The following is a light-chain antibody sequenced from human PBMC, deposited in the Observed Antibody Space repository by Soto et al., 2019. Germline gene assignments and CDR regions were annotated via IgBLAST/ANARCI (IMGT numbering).Light chain of an antibody. J-gene: IGLJ1*01. V-gene: IGLV1-40*01. CDR1: SSNIGTGYD. CDR2: SNV. Sequence: QSVLTQPPSVSAAPGQRVTISCTGSSSNIGTGYDVHWYQQLPGTAPKLLIYSNVNRPSGVPDRFSGPKSGASASLSITELQAEDEADYYCQSYDSSLSSYVFGTGTKLTVL. CDR3: QSYDSSLSSYV.